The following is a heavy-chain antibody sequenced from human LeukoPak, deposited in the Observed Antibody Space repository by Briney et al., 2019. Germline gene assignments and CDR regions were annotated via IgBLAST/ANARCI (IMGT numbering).Heavy chain of an antibody. CDR1: GFTFSNYE. CDR3: ARDDLIEAPFDF. D-gene: IGHD3-22*01. J-gene: IGHJ4*02. Sequence: GGSLRLSCAASGFTFSNYEMNWVCQAPGKGLEWISYISSSGTTVFYADSVRGRFTISRDNAKNSVYLQMNSLRGDDTAVYYCARDDLIEAPFDFWGQGTLVTVSS. V-gene: IGHV3-48*03. CDR2: ISSSGTTV.